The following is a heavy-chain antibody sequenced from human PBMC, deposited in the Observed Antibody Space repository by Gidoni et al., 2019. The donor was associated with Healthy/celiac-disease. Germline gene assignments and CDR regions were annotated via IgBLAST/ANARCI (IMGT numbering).Heavy chain of an antibody. Sequence: QVQLQESGPGLVKPSQTLSLTCTVSGGSISSGSYYWSWIRQPAGKGLEWIGRIYTSGSTNYNPSLKSRVTISVDTSKNQFSLKLSSVTAADTAVYYCAGSSILGWFDPWGQGTLVTVSS. CDR1: GGSISSGSYY. V-gene: IGHV4-61*02. D-gene: IGHD7-27*01. CDR3: AGSSILGWFDP. J-gene: IGHJ5*02. CDR2: IYTSGST.